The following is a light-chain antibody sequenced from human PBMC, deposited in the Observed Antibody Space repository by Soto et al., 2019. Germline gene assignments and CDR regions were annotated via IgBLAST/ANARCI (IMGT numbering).Light chain of an antibody. CDR3: QQRHMWPIT. CDR2: DAY. V-gene: IGKV3D-20*02. J-gene: IGKJ5*01. CDR1: QTINKNY. Sequence: EIVLTQSPGTLSLSPGERATLSCRASQTINKNYFAWYQQKPGQAPRLLIYDAYNRATGIPPRFSGSGSGTDFTLTISSLEPEDSAVYYCQQRHMWPITFGQGTRLEIK.